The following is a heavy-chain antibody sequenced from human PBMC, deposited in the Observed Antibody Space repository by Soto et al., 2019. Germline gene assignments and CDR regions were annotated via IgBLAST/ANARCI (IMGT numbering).Heavy chain of an antibody. V-gene: IGHV4-59*08. CDR2: IYYSGST. D-gene: IGHD3-10*01. J-gene: IGHJ4*02. CDR3: ARLGSGSYYSLPYYFDY. Sequence: QVQLQESGPGLVKPSETLSLTCTVSGGSISSYYWSWIRQPPGKGLEWIGYIYYSGSTNYNPSLKSRVTISVVTSKNQISLKLSSVTAADTAVYYCARLGSGSYYSLPYYFDYWGQGTLVTVSS. CDR1: GGSISSYY.